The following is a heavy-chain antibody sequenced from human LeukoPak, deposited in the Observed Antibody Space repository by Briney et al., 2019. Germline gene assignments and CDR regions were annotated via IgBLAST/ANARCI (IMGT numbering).Heavy chain of an antibody. J-gene: IGHJ6*03. CDR3: ARGEWGYYGSGSYYPYYYYMDV. V-gene: IGHV6-1*01. CDR2: TYYRSKWYN. D-gene: IGHD3-10*01. CDR1: GDSVSSNSAA. Sequence: SQTLSLTCAISGDSVSSNSAAWNWIRQSPSRGLEWLGRTYYRSKWYNDYAVSVKSRITINPDTSKNQFSLQLNSVTPEDTAVYYCARGEWGYYGSGSYYPYYYYMDVWGKGTTVTVSS.